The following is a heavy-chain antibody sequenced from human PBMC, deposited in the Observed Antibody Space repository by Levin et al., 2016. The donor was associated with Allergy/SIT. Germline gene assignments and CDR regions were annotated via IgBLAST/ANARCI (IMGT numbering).Heavy chain of an antibody. D-gene: IGHD5-24*01. Sequence: GESLKISCAASGFTFSSYGMHWVRQAPGKGLEWVAVIWYDGSNKYYADSVKGRFTISRDNSKNTLYLQMNSLRAEDTAVYYCARENSRDGYNYPNWYFDLWGRGTLVTVSS. CDR3: ARENSRDGYNYPNWYFDL. V-gene: IGHV3-33*01. J-gene: IGHJ2*01. CDR2: IWYDGSNK. CDR1: GFTFSSYG.